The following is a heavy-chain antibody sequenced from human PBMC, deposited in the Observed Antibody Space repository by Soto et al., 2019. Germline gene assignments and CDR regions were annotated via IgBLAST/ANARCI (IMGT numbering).Heavy chain of an antibody. V-gene: IGHV1-18*04. CDR3: ARDLAFCSGGSCYFGRSSIHFDS. Sequence: ASVKVSCKASGYTFTSYGISWVRQAPGQGLEWMGWISAYNGNTNYAQKLQGRVTMTTDTSTSTAYMELRSLRSDDTAVYYCARDLAFCSGGSCYFGRSSIHFDSGGQETLVTVPS. J-gene: IGHJ4*02. CDR1: GYTFTSYG. D-gene: IGHD2-15*01. CDR2: ISAYNGNT.